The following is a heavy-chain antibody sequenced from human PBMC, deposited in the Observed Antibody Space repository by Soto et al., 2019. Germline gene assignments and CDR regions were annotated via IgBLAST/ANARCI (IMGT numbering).Heavy chain of an antibody. V-gene: IGHV4-59*01. CDR3: ARERVRGNDY. Sequence: SETLSLTCTVSGGSISSYYWSWIRQPPGKGLEWIGYIYYSGSTNYNPSLKSRVTISVDTSISTAYMELSSLRSEDTAVYYCARERVRGNDYWGQGALVTAPQ. CDR1: GGSISSYY. D-gene: IGHD3-10*01. CDR2: IYYSGST. J-gene: IGHJ4*02.